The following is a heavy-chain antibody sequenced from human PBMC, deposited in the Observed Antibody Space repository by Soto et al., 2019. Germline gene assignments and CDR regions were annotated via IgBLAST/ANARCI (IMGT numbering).Heavy chain of an antibody. CDR1: GGTFSSYA. J-gene: IGHJ4*02. D-gene: IGHD3-10*01. CDR2: IIPIFGTA. Sequence: QVPLVQSGAEVKKPGSSVKVSCKASGGTFSSYAISWVRQAPGQGLEWMGGIIPIFGTANYAQKFQGRVTITADESTSTAYMELSSLRSEDTAVYYCARVTMVRGVIINYFDYWGQGTLVTVSS. CDR3: ARVTMVRGVIINYFDY. V-gene: IGHV1-69*01.